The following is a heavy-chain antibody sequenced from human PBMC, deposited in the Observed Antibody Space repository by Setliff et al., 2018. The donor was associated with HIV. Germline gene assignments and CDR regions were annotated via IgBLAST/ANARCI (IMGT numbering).Heavy chain of an antibody. D-gene: IGHD3-22*01. J-gene: IGHJ5*02. Sequence: TLSLTCAVYGASFSGYYWAWIRQSPGTGLEWIGEINHSGITNYNPTLKSRVTISTDTSKNQFSLNLTSVTAADTAVYYCASRVYYYDSNNFLREEGFDPWGQGTLVTVSS. V-gene: IGHV4-34*01. CDR2: INHSGIT. CDR1: GASFSGYY. CDR3: ASRVYYYDSNNFLREEGFDP.